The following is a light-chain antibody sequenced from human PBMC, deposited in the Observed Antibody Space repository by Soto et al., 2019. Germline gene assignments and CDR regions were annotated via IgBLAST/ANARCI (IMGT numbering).Light chain of an antibody. CDR2: DAS. CDR3: QQRSNCPVT. Sequence: EIVLTQSPATLSLSPGERATISCRASQSVSSYLAWYQQKPGQAPRLLIYDASNWPTGIPARFSGSGSGTDFTLTISSLQPEDFAVYYCQQRSNCPVTFGQGTRLEIK. V-gene: IGKV3-11*01. J-gene: IGKJ5*01. CDR1: QSVSSY.